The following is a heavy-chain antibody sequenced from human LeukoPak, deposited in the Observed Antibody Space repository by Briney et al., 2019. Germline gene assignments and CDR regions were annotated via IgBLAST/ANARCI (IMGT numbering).Heavy chain of an antibody. V-gene: IGHV4-59*01. CDR2: IYYSGST. Sequence: SETLSLTCTGTGGSISSYYWRWIRQPPGKGLDWIGYIYYSGSTNYNPSLKSRVAISVDTSKNQFSLKLSSVTAADTAVYYCARVVLPPGGAFDIWGQGTMVTVSS. J-gene: IGHJ3*02. D-gene: IGHD6-13*01. CDR3: ARVVLPPGGAFDI. CDR1: GGSISSYY.